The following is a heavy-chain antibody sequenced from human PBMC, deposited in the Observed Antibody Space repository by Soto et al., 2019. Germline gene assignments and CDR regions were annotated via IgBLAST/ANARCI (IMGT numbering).Heavy chain of an antibody. Sequence: GSLRLSCAASGFSVSDYAMSWVRQAPGKGLEGVSSISGSGDGTYYGDSVKGRFTLSRDTSQKTLYLQMNNLRGEDTAVYFCTKSRRSVLMVYGFGGMDVWGRGTTVTVSS. CDR3: TKSRRSVLMVYGFGGMDV. CDR2: ISGSGDGT. J-gene: IGHJ6*02. V-gene: IGHV3-23*01. CDR1: GFSVSDYA. D-gene: IGHD2-8*01.